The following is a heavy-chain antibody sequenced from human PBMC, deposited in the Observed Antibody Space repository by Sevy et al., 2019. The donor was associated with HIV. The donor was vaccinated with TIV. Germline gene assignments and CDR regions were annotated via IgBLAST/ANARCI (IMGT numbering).Heavy chain of an antibody. V-gene: IGHV4-34*01. CDR3: ARGGGGDTVLMAGNYYYYYGMDV. CDR1: GGSFSGYY. D-gene: IGHD2-8*01. CDR2: INHSGST. Sequence: SETLSLTCAVYGGSFSGYYWSWIRQPPGKGLEWIGEINHSGSTNYNPSLKSRVTISVDTSKNQFSLKLSSVTAADTAVYYGARGGGGDTVLMAGNYYYYYGMDVWGQGTTVTVSS. J-gene: IGHJ6*02.